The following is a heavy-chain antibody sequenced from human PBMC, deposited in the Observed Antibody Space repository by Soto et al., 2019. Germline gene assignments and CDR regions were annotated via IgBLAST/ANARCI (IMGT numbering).Heavy chain of an antibody. CDR3: ARGHYGSPPGYLDY. D-gene: IGHD3-10*01. CDR2: IYNGGST. V-gene: IGHV3-66*01. Sequence: GGSLRLSCAASGFTVSNNYMSWVRQAPGEGLEWVSVIYNGGSTYYGDSMKGRFTISRDISQNTLYLQMNSLRVEDTAVYYCARGHYGSPPGYLDYWGQGTLVTVSS. J-gene: IGHJ4*02. CDR1: GFTVSNNY.